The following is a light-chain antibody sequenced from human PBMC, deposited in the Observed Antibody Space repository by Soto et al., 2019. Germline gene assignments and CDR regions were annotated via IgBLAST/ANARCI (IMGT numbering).Light chain of an antibody. J-gene: IGKJ3*01. V-gene: IGKV1-12*01. CDR1: QGVGGW. CDR2: ATS. Sequence: IQMTQSPSSVSASVGDRVTMTCRASQGVGGWLAWYQQKPGKVPKLLIYATSSLHSGVPSRFNGSGSGTEFTLSISSLQPEDFATYYCQQTHSLPLSFGPGTKVDIK. CDR3: QQTHSLPLS.